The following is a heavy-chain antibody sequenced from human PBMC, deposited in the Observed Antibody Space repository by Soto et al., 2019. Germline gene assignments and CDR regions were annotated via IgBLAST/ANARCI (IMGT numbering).Heavy chain of an antibody. J-gene: IGHJ6*03. Sequence: QVQLVESGGGLVKPGGSLRLSCAASGSTFSDSFMSWSRQSPGKGLEWLSYISGRDGNIYYADSVRGRFTISRDNAKNSVYLQMNSLSAEDSAVYYCAGEQGPNYMDVWGKGTTVTVS. CDR3: AGEQGPNYMDV. CDR2: ISGRDGNI. CDR1: GSTFSDSF. V-gene: IGHV3-11*01.